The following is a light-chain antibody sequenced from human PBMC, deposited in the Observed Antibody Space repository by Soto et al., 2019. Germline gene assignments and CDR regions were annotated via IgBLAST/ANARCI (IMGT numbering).Light chain of an antibody. J-gene: IGKJ5*01. CDR1: QSVSRN. CDR2: DAS. Sequence: EIVLTQSPATLSVSPGEGATLSCRATQSVSRNLAWYQQKPGQAPRLLIYDASTRATGTPARFSGSGTGTKFTLSISSLQPEDFALYSCQQYNNWPITFGQGRRLE. CDR3: QQYNNWPIT. V-gene: IGKV3D-15*01.